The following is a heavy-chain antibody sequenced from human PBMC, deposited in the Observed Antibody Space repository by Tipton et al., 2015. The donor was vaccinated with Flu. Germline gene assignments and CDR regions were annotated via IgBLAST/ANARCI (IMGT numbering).Heavy chain of an antibody. Sequence: VQLVQSGAEVKKPGESLKISCEDSKYTFTSYWIGWVRQMPGKSLEWMGIIYPDDSDTKYSPSFQGQVTISADKSTNTAFLQWSSLKASDTATYYCVRQNCAGDCYPDYWGQGTLVIVSS. CDR1: KYTFTSYW. V-gene: IGHV5-51*01. CDR3: VRQNCAGDCYPDY. J-gene: IGHJ4*02. D-gene: IGHD2-21*02. CDR2: IYPDDSDT.